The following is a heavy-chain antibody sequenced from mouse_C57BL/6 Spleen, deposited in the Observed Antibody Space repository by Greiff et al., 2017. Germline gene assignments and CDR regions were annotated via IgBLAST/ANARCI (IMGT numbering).Heavy chain of an antibody. V-gene: IGHV5-17*01. D-gene: IGHD3-2*02. CDR1: GFTFSDYG. CDR2: ISSGSSTI. CDR3: ARTTQATDYFDY. J-gene: IGHJ2*01. Sequence: DVMLVESGGGLVKPGGSLKLSCAASGFTFSDYGMHWVRQAPEKGLEWVAYISSGSSTIYYADTVKGRFTISRDNAKNTLFLQMTSLRSEDTAMYYCARTTQATDYFDYWGQGTTLTVSS.